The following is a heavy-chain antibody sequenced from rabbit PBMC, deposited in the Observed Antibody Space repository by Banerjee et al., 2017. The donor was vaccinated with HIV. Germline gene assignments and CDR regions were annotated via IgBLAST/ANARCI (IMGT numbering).Heavy chain of an antibody. Sequence: QEQLEESGGDLVKPEGSLTLTCTASGFSFSSSGYMCWVRQAPGKGLEWIGCINTSSGNTVYASWAKGRFTISKTSSTTVTLQMTSLTAADTATYFCAGDPWSGWNLWGQGTLVTVS. D-gene: IGHD4-1*01. CDR2: INTSSGNT. J-gene: IGHJ4*01. V-gene: IGHV1S45*01. CDR3: AGDPWSGWNL. CDR1: GFSFSSSGY.